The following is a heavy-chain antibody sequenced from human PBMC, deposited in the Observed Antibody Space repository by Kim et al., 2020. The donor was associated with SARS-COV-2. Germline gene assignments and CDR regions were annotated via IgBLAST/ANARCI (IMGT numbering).Heavy chain of an antibody. J-gene: IGHJ4*02. CDR3: ARAPGIAAAGDY. Sequence: YYADSVKGRFTSSRDNSKNTLYLQMNSLRAEDTAVYYCARAPGIAAAGDYWGQGTLVTVSS. D-gene: IGHD6-13*01. V-gene: IGHV3-30*01.